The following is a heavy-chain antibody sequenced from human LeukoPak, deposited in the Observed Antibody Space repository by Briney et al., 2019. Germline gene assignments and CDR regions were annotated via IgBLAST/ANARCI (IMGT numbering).Heavy chain of an antibody. CDR3: ARGDDDFWSGYLSY. V-gene: IGHV4-34*01. J-gene: IGHJ4*02. Sequence: PETLSLTCAVYGGSSSGYYWSWIRHPPGKGLEWIGEINHSGSTNYNPSLKSRVTISVDTSKNQFSLKLSSVTAADTAVYYCARGDDDFWSGYLSYWGQGTLVTVSS. CDR1: GGSSSGYY. CDR2: INHSGST. D-gene: IGHD3-3*01.